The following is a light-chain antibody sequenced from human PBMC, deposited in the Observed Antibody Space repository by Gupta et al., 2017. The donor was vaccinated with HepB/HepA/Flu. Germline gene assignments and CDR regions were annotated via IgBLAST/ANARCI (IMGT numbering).Light chain of an antibody. J-gene: IGLJ3*02. CDR3: QVWDSSSDGV. CDR2: DDG. V-gene: IGLV3-21*03. Sequence: SYVLTQPPSVSVAPGKTARITCGGNNIESKSVHWYQQKSGQAPVLVVYDDGDRPSGIPERFSGSNSGNTATLTIRRVEAGDEADYHCQVWDSSSDGVFGGGTKLTVL. CDR1: NIESKS.